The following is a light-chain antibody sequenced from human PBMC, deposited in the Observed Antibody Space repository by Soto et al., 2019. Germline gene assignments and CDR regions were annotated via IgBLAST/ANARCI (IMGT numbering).Light chain of an antibody. Sequence: QAVVTQEPSLTVSPGGTVTLTCASSTGAVTSDYYANWFQQKPGQAPRALIYGTTNKHSWTPARCSGSLLGGKAALTLSGVQPEDEAEYYCLLYYGGAQAVFGGGTQLTVL. J-gene: IGLJ7*01. V-gene: IGLV7-43*01. CDR2: GTT. CDR1: TGAVTSDYY. CDR3: LLYYGGAQAV.